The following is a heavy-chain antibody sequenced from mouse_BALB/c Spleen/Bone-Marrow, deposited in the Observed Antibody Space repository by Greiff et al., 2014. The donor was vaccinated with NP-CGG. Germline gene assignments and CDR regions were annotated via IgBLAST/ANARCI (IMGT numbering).Heavy chain of an antibody. CDR1: GYSITSGYN. V-gene: IGHV3-1*02. CDR3: ARGGYYGSSYFDV. D-gene: IGHD1-1*01. Sequence: EVKLVESGPDLVKPSQSLSLTCTVTGYSITSGYNWPWIRQFPGNKLEWMGYIHSSGSTNYNPSLNSRISITRDTSKNQFFLQLNSVTTEDTATYYCARGGYYGSSYFDVWGAGTTVTVSS. CDR2: IHSSGST. J-gene: IGHJ1*01.